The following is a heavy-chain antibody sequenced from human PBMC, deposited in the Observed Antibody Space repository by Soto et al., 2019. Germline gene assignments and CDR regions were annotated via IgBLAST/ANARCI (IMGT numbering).Heavy chain of an antibody. V-gene: IGHV4-39*01. J-gene: IGHJ4*02. CDR1: GGSISSSSYY. CDR3: ARHPPGMAPGRFDY. Sequence: SETLSLTCTVSGGSISSSSYYWGWIRQPPGKGLEWIGSIYYSGSTYYNPSLKSRVTISVDTSKNQFSLKLSSVTAADTAVYYCARHPPGMAPGRFDYWGQGTLVTVSS. CDR2: IYYSGST.